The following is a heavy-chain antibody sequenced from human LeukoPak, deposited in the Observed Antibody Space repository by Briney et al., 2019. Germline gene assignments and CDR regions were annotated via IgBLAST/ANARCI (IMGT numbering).Heavy chain of an antibody. CDR1: GITLSNYG. V-gene: IGHV3-23*01. Sequence: PGGSLRLSCAVSGITLSNYGMSWVRQAPGKGLEWVAGISGSGGSTNYAASVKGRFTISRDNPKNTLYLQMNSLRAEDTAVCFCAKRGVVIRVILVGFHKEAYYFDSWGQGALVTVSS. J-gene: IGHJ4*02. D-gene: IGHD3-22*01. CDR2: ISGSGGST. CDR3: AKRGVVIRVILVGFHKEAYYFDS.